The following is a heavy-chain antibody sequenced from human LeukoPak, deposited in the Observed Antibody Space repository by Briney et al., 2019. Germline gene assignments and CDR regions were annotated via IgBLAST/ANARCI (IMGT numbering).Heavy chain of an antibody. Sequence: SETLSLTCTVSGGSISGQYWSLIRQPPGKGLEWIGYIYYTGITKYNPSLKSRVTISVDTSKNQFSLRLGSVTAADTAVYYCARQPSLSYCSGGTCWFDTWGQGILVTVSS. CDR3: ARQPSLSYCSGGTCWFDT. CDR1: GGSISGQY. CDR2: IYYTGIT. V-gene: IGHV4-59*08. J-gene: IGHJ5*02. D-gene: IGHD2-15*01.